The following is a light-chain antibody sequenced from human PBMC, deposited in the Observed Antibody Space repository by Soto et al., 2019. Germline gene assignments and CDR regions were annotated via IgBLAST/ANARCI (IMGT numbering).Light chain of an antibody. V-gene: IGKV1-5*03. CDR2: QAS. J-gene: IGKJ2*02. CDR3: QQYYSYPPRT. Sequence: DIQMTQSPSTLPASVGDRVTITCRASQSISTWLAWYQQKPGKAPKVLIYQASSLESGVPSRFSGSGSGTEFTLTISDLQPDDFATYYCQQYYSYPPRTFGQGTKLEIK. CDR1: QSISTW.